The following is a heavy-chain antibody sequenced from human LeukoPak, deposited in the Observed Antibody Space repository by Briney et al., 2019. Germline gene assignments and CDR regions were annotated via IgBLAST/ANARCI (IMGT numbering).Heavy chain of an antibody. V-gene: IGHV5-51*01. CDR3: ARRGIAAAGTADWFDP. CDR2: IYPGDSNT. Sequence: GESLKISCKGSGYSFTNYWIGRVRQMPGKGLEGMGAIYPGDSNTRYSPSFQGHVTISADKSISSAYLQWSSLKASDTAMYYCARRGIAAAGTADWFDPWGQGTLVTVSS. J-gene: IGHJ5*02. CDR1: GYSFTNYW. D-gene: IGHD6-13*01.